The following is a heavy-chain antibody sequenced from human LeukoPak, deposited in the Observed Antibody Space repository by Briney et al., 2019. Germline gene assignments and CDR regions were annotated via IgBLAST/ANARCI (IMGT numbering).Heavy chain of an antibody. J-gene: IGHJ2*01. V-gene: IGHV3-21*01. CDR2: ISISSSYI. CDR3: ARGRTVTNDFDL. D-gene: IGHD4-17*01. Sequence: GGSLRLSCVASGFTSSGNWMHWVRQTPGKGLEWVSSISISSSYIYYADSVKGRFTISRDNAKNSLYLQMNSLRAEDTAVYYCARGRTVTNDFDLWGRGTLVTVSS. CDR1: GFTSSGNW.